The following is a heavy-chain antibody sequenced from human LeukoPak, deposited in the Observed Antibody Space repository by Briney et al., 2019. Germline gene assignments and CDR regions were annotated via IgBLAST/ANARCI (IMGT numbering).Heavy chain of an antibody. Sequence: GESLQISCKGSGYSFSSYWIAWVRQMPGKGLEWMGVIYPGDSDSKYSRSFEGQVTTSADKSINTAYLQWSSLKASDRAMYYCARRLGGADVFDIWGQGTMVTVSS. V-gene: IGHV5-51*01. J-gene: IGHJ3*02. CDR3: ARRLGGADVFDI. D-gene: IGHD3-16*01. CDR1: GYSFSSYW. CDR2: IYPGDSDS.